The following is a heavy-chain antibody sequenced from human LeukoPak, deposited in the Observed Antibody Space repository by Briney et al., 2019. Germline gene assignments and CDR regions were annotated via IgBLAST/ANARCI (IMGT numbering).Heavy chain of an antibody. D-gene: IGHD6-13*01. CDR2: INHSGST. CDR1: GGSFSGYY. V-gene: IGHV4-34*01. CDR3: ARDSRSRRNFDY. J-gene: IGHJ4*02. Sequence: SETLSLTCAVYGGSFSGYYGSWIRQPPGKGLEWIGEINHSGSTNYNPSLKSRVTISVDTSKNQFSLKLSSVTAADTAVYYCARDSRSRRNFDYWGQGTLVTVSS.